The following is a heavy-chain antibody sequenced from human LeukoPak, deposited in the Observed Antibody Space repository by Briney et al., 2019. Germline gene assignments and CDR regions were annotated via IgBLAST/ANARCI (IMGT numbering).Heavy chain of an antibody. J-gene: IGHJ4*02. CDR1: GGTFSSYA. Sequence: SVKVSCKASGGTFSSYAISWVRQVPGQGLEWMGRIIPILGIANYAQKFQGRVTITADKSTSTAYMELSSLRSEDTAVYYCAREMVGATKGRRDWDYWGQGTLVTVSS. V-gene: IGHV1-69*04. D-gene: IGHD1-26*01. CDR3: AREMVGATKGRRDWDY. CDR2: IIPILGIA.